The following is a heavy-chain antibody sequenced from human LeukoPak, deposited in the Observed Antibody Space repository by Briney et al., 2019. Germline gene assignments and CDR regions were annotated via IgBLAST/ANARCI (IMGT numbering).Heavy chain of an antibody. D-gene: IGHD3/OR15-3a*01. CDR1: GFTFSSDA. J-gene: IGHJ4*02. V-gene: IGHV3-30-3*02. CDR2: ISYDGSNK. Sequence: GGSLRLSCAASGFTFSSDAMHWVRQAPGKGLEWVAVISYDGSNKYYADSVKGRFTISRDNPKNTLYLQMNSLTAEDTAVYYCAKLGLWGQGTLVTVSS. CDR3: AKLGL.